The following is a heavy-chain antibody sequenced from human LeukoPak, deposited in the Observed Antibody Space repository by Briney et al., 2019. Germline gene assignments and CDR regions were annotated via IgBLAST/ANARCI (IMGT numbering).Heavy chain of an antibody. CDR2: IYYSGST. D-gene: IGHD3-10*01. CDR1: GGSISSYY. Sequence: SETLSLTCTVSGGSISSYYWSWIRQPPGKGLEWIGYIYYSGSTNYNPSLKSRVTISVDTSKNQFSLKLSSVTAADTAVYYCARHVSGSGPFGPWGQGTLVTVSS. J-gene: IGHJ5*02. CDR3: ARHVSGSGPFGP. V-gene: IGHV4-59*08.